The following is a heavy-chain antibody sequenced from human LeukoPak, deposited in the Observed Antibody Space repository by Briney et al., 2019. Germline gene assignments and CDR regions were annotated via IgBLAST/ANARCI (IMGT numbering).Heavy chain of an antibody. D-gene: IGHD4-17*01. CDR3: ARRTVTRDWHFDL. CDR1: GFTFSSYS. J-gene: IGHJ2*01. CDR2: ISSSSSYI. Sequence: PGGSLRLSCAASGFTFSSYSMNWVRQAPGKGLEWVSSISSSSSYIYYADSVKGRFTISRDNAKNSLYLQMNSLRAEDTAVYYCARRTVTRDWHFDLWGRGTLVTVSS. V-gene: IGHV3-21*04.